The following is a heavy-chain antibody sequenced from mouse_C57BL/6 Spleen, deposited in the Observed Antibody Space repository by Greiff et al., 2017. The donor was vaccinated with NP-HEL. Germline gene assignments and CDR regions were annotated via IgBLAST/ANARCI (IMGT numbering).Heavy chain of an antibody. D-gene: IGHD2-2*01. V-gene: IGHV1-4*01. CDR3: ERGHHGYLAWFAY. Sequence: QVQLQQSGAELVRPGASVKMSCKASGYTFTSYTMHWVKQRPGQGLEWIGYINPSSGYTNYNQKFKDKATLTADKATSTAYMQLSRLTSEDSAVYYCERGHHGYLAWFAYWGKGTLVTVSA. CDR1: GYTFTSYT. J-gene: IGHJ3*01. CDR2: INPSSGYT.